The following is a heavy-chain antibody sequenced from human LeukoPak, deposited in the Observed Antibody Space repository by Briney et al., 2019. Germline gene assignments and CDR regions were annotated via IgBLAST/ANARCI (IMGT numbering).Heavy chain of an antibody. Sequence: PSETLSLTCAVYGGSFSGYYWSWIRQPPGKGLEWIGSIYYSGSTYYNPSLKSRVTISVDTSKNQFSLKLSSVTAADTAVYYCARDSDDFWSGYYNQGGFDPWGQGTLVTVSS. CDR2: IYYSGST. J-gene: IGHJ5*02. V-gene: IGHV4-34*01. CDR3: ARDSDDFWSGYYNQGGFDP. D-gene: IGHD3-3*01. CDR1: GGSFSGYY.